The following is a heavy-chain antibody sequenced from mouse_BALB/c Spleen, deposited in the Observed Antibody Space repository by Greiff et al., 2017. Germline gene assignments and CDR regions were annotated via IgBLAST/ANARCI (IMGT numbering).Heavy chain of an antibody. Sequence: VQLQQSGAELVKPGASVTLSCTASGFNIKDTYMNWVKQRPEQGLEWIGRIDPANGNTKYDPKFQGKATITADTSSNTAYLQLSSLTSEDTAVYYCARVGSASYFDYWGQGTTLTVSS. J-gene: IGHJ2*01. CDR2: IDPANGNT. V-gene: IGHV14-3*02. CDR3: ARVGSASYFDY. D-gene: IGHD1-1*02. CDR1: GFNIKDTY.